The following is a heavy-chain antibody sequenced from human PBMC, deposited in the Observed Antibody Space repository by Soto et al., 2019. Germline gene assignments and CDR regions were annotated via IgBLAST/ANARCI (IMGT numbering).Heavy chain of an antibody. CDR2: ISSSSSYI. CDR1: GFTFSSYS. J-gene: IGHJ4*02. V-gene: IGHV3-21*01. D-gene: IGHD1-7*01. Sequence: PGGSLRLSRAASGFTFSSYSMNWVRQAPGKGLEWVSSISSSSSYIYYADSVKGRFTISRDNAKNSLYLQMNSLRAEDTAVYYCASQLGLFDYWGQGTLVTVSS. CDR3: ASQLGLFDY.